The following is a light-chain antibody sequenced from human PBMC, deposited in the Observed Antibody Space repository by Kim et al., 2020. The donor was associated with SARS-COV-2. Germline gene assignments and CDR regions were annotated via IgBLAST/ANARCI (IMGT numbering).Light chain of an antibody. V-gene: IGLV3-19*01. J-gene: IGLJ1*01. CDR2: GKN. Sequence: SSELTQDPSVSVALGQTVWISCQGDSLRTYFAYWYQQKPGQAPKLVIYGKNKRPSGIPARFSGSGSGNTASLTITGPQAEDEADYYCASWDSSGQLVVFGSGTKVTVL. CDR1: SLRTYF. CDR3: ASWDSSGQLVV.